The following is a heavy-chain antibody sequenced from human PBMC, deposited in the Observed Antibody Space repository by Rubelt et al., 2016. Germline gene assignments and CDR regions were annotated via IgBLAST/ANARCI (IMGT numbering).Heavy chain of an antibody. CDR1: GGSISSSSYY. CDR3: ARGRMGFHYYYYGMDV. V-gene: IGHV4-39*07. D-gene: IGHD1-26*01. J-gene: IGHJ6*02. CDR2: INHSGST. Sequence: QLQLQESGPGLVKPSETLSLTCTVSGGSISSSSYYWGWIRQPPGKGLEWIGEINHSGSTNYNPSLKSRVTISVDTSKNQFSRKLGSVTAADTAGYYCARGRMGFHYYYYGMDVWGQGTTVTVSS.